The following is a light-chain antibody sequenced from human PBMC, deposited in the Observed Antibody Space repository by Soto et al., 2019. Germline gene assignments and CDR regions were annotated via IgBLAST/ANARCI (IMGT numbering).Light chain of an antibody. Sequence: ETVVTQSPGTLSLSPGERATLPCRASQTISSKYLAWFQQKPGQAPRLLIYGASSRATGIPDRFSGSGSGTDFTLTIRRLDPEDCAVYYCQYYGSSPFTFGPGTKVDIK. J-gene: IGKJ3*01. CDR3: QYYGSSPFT. CDR1: QTISSKY. V-gene: IGKV3-20*01. CDR2: GAS.